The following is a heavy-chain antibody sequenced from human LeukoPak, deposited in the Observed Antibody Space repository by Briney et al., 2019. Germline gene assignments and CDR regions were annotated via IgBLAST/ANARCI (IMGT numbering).Heavy chain of an antibody. V-gene: IGHV1-69*04. J-gene: IGHJ4*02. D-gene: IGHD5-18*01. Sequence: GASVKVSCKASGGTFSSYAISWVRQAPGQGLEWMGRIIPILGIANYAQKSQGRVTITADKSTSTAYMELSSLRSEDTAVYYCARDQRYSYLANWGQGTLVTVSS. CDR3: ARDQRYSYLAN. CDR2: IIPILGIA. CDR1: GGTFSSYA.